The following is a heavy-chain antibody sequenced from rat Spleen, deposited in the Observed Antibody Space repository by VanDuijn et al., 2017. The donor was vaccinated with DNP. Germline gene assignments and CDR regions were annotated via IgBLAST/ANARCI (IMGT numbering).Heavy chain of an antibody. J-gene: IGHJ2*01. V-gene: IGHV5-7*01. CDR3: TRGGTYYFDY. CDR1: GFTFSNYD. CDR2: ITSNGGST. Sequence: EVQLVETGGGLVQPGRSLKLSCATSGFTFSNYDMAWVRQSPEKGLEWVATITSNGGSTYYRDSVKVRFTISRDNAKSTLFLQMNSLRSEDMATYYCTRGGTYYFDYWGQGVMVTVSS.